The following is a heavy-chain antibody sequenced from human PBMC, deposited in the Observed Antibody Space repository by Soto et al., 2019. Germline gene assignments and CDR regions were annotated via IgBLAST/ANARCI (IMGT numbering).Heavy chain of an antibody. Sequence: GPTLVNDKRTLTLTCTFSGFSLSTSGMCVSWIRQPPGKALEWLARIDWDDDKYYITSLKTRLTISKDTSKNQVVLTMTNMDPVDTATYYCARIFRDYYYMDVWGKGTTVTVSS. CDR2: IDWDDDK. V-gene: IGHV2-70*11. J-gene: IGHJ6*03. CDR1: GFSLSTSGMC. CDR3: ARIFRDYYYMDV.